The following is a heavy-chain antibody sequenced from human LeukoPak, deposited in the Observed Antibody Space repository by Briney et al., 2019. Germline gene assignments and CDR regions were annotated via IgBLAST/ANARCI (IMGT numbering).Heavy chain of an antibody. CDR3: ARVYGSGYGLYYYYYMDV. CDR1: GFTVSSNY. D-gene: IGHD5-12*01. J-gene: IGHJ6*03. Sequence: GGSLRLSCAASGFTVSSNYMSWVRQAPGKGLEWVSVIYSGGSTYYADSVKGRFTISRDNSKNTLYLQMNSLRAEDTAVYYCARVYGSGYGLYYYYYMDVWGKGTTVTISS. CDR2: IYSGGST. V-gene: IGHV3-66*01.